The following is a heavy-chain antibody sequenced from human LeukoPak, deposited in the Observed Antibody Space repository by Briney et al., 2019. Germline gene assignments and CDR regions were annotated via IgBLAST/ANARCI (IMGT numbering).Heavy chain of an antibody. CDR2: INQDGSEK. CDR3: TRGPRHANVC. V-gene: IGHV3-7*04. Sequence: PGGSLRLACAPSGFTFSSSWMNWVRQAPGRGLEWVATINQDGSEKYYADSLKGRFTISRDNAKNSLYLQMSSLRVEDTAVYYCTRGPRHANVCWGQGTLVTVSS. D-gene: IGHD2-2*01. J-gene: IGHJ4*02. CDR1: GFTFSSSW.